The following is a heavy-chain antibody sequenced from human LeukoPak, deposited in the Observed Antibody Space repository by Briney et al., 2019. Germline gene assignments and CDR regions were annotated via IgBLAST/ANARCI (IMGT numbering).Heavy chain of an antibody. V-gene: IGHV4-34*01. CDR2: INHSGST. J-gene: IGHJ4*02. CDR1: GGSFSGYY. CDR3: ARGGVVPAASGSFDY. D-gene: IGHD2-2*01. Sequence: PSETLSLTCAVYGGSFSGYYWSWIRQPPGKGLEWIGEINHSGSTNYNPSLKSRVTMSVDTSKNQFSLKLSSVTAADTAVYYCARGGVVPAASGSFDYWGQGTLVTVSS.